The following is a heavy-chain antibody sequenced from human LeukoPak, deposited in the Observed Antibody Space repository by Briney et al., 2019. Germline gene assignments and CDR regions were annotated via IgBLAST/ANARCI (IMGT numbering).Heavy chain of an antibody. CDR2: VSFDGNKK. V-gene: IGHV3-30*03. CDR3: ATDAESPWFGSTRNYYDHYMKV. Sequence: GGSLRLSCAASGFTISRSGMHWVRQAPGKGLEWVAIVSFDGNKKYDKESVKGRFIISRDNSKNTLYLQMNNLRPEDTAVYYCATDAESPWFGSTRNYYDHYMKVWGRGTAVSVSS. CDR1: GFTISRSG. D-gene: IGHD3-10*01. J-gene: IGHJ6*03.